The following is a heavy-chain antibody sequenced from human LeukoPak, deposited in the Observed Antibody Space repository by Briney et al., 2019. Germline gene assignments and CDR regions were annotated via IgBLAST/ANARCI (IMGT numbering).Heavy chain of an antibody. CDR3: ARQTVGATAFNYYYYMDV. J-gene: IGHJ6*03. D-gene: IGHD1-26*01. CDR1: GDSLTNNY. V-gene: IGHV4-4*09. CDR2: IYTSGST. Sequence: SETLSLTCTVSGDSLTNNYWGWIRQPPGKGLEWIGYIYTSGSTNYNPSLKSRVTISVDTSKNQFSLKLSSVTAADTAVYYCARQTVGATAFNYYYYMDVWGKGTTVTVSS.